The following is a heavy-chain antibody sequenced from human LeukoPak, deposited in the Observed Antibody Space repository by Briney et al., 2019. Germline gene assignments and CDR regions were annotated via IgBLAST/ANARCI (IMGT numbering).Heavy chain of an antibody. CDR2: IYSGGST. Sequence: GRSRRPARAASAFTVSNNYISWVSQVQGKGLGWVSLIYSGGSTYYADSVKGRFTISRDNSKNTLYVQMNSLRAEDTAVYYCAKSRGYDTSGSYYWGQGTLVTVSS. V-gene: IGHV3-66*01. J-gene: IGHJ4*02. D-gene: IGHD3-22*01. CDR1: AFTVSNNY. CDR3: AKSRGYDTSGSYY.